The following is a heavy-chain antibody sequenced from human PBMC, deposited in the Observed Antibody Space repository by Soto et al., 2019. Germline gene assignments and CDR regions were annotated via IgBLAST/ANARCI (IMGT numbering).Heavy chain of an antibody. V-gene: IGHV1-69*06. CDR1: GVTFSSYA. CDR3: ASYDSSGYYYFTDAFDI. D-gene: IGHD3-22*01. Sequence: ASVKVSCKASGVTFSSYAISWVRQAPGQGLEWMGGIIPIFGTANYAQKFQGRVTITADKSTSTAYMELSSLRSEDTAVYYCASYDSSGYYYFTDAFDIWGQGTMVTVSS. CDR2: IIPIFGTA. J-gene: IGHJ3*02.